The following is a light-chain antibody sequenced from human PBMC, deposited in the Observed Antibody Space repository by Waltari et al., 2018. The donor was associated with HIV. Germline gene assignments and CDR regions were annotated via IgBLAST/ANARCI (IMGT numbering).Light chain of an antibody. CDR1: SSAVGVYNY. V-gene: IGLV2-14*01. Sequence: QSALTQPASVSGSPGQSLTISCTGTSSAVGVYNYVSWYQQHPGKAPKLMIYEVSNRPSGVSNRFSGSKSGNTASLTISGLQAEDEADYYCSSYTTRNTRVFGGGTTLTVL. CDR2: EVS. CDR3: SSYTTRNTRV. J-gene: IGLJ3*02.